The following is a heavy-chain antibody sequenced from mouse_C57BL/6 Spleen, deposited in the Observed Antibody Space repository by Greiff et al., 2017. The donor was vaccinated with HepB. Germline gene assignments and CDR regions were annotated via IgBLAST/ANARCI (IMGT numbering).Heavy chain of an antibody. D-gene: IGHD2-4*01. CDR1: GYTFTSYW. Sequence: QVQLQQPGAELVKPGASVKLSCKASGYTFTSYWMHWVKQRPGQGLEWIGMIHPNSGSTNYNEKFKSKATLTVDKSSSTAYMQLSSLTSEDSAVYYCARSLYYDYDAPFAYWGQGTLVTVSA. J-gene: IGHJ3*01. CDR2: IHPNSGST. CDR3: ARSLYYDYDAPFAY. V-gene: IGHV1-64*01.